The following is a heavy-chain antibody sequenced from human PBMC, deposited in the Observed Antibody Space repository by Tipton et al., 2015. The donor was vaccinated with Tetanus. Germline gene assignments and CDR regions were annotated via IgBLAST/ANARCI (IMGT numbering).Heavy chain of an antibody. CDR2: VYSTATT. Sequence: GLVKPSETLSLTCTVSGGSVRSGDYYWSWIRRPPGKGPEWIGYVYSTATTYYNPSLKSRVTISVDTSKNQFSLKLTSVTAADTAVYYCARGEAYGDYPAMYFFDNWGQGTLLTVSS. CDR3: ARGEAYGDYPAMYFFDN. V-gene: IGHV4-30-4*01. CDR1: GGSVRSGDYY. D-gene: IGHD4-17*01. J-gene: IGHJ4*02.